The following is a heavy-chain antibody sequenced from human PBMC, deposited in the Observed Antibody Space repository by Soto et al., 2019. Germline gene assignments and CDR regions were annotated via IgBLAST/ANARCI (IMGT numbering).Heavy chain of an antibody. CDR2: IYYSGST. D-gene: IGHD5-12*01. CDR1: GGSISSYY. CDR3: ASQGGYSGYDYVPTKAGYYYYMDV. V-gene: IGHV4-59*01. J-gene: IGHJ6*03. Sequence: SETLSLTCTVSGGSISSYYWSWIRQPPGKGLEWIGYIYYSGSTNYNPSRKSRVTISVETSKNQFSLKLSSVTAADTTVYYCASQGGYSGYDYVPTKAGYYYYMDVWGKGTTVTVSS.